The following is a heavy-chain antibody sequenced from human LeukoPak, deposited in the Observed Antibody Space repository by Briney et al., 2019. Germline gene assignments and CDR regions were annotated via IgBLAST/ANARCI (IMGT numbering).Heavy chain of an antibody. D-gene: IGHD6-6*01. CDR3: AKDVKYSTPAGDY. CDR2: IRYDGSNK. CDR1: GFTFSSYG. J-gene: IGHJ4*02. V-gene: IGHV3-30*02. Sequence: PGGSLRLSCAASGFTFSSYGMHWVRQAPGKGLEWVAFIRYDGSNKYYADSVKGRFTISRDNSKNTLYLQMNSLRAEDTAVYYCAKDVKYSTPAGDYWGQGTLVTVSS.